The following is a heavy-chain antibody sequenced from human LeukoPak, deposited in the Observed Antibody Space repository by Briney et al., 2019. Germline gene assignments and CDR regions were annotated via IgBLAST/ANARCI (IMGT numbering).Heavy chain of an antibody. Sequence: PGGSLRLSCAASGLTFSGYGMHWVRQAPGKGLEWVAFISYDGSNKYYADSVKGRFTISRDQSKNTLYLEMNSLRAEDTAVYYCAKRGNSGSHYYFDCWGQGTLVTVSS. CDR1: GLTFSGYG. CDR2: ISYDGSNK. CDR3: AKRGNSGSHYYFDC. D-gene: IGHD1-26*01. J-gene: IGHJ4*02. V-gene: IGHV3-30*18.